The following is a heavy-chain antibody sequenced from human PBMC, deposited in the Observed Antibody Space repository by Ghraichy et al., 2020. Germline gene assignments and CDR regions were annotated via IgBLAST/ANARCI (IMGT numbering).Heavy chain of an antibody. D-gene: IGHD2-2*01. CDR2: MYTGGST. CDR1: GVSFTGHY. CDR3: ARDPLFCDSTTCDDSFDV. J-gene: IGHJ3*01. Sequence: SETLSLTCIVSGVSFTGHYWSWIRQPPGKGLEWIGRMYTGGSTNSNPSLTSRVAMSVDTSKNQFSLRLSSVTAADTAVYYCARDPLFCDSTTCDDSFDVWGHGTRVRVSS. V-gene: IGHV4-4*07.